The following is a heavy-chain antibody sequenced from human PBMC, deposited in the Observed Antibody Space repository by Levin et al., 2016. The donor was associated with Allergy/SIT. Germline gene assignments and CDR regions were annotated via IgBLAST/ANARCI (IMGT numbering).Heavy chain of an antibody. V-gene: IGHV1-18*04. J-gene: IGHJ6*02. CDR3: AKDFNCKTINCYSYGLDV. CDR2: ISAYNGNT. CDR1: GYTFTSYG. D-gene: IGHD2-21*01. Sequence: VKVSCKASGYTFTSYGISWVRQAPGQGLEWMGWISAYNGNTNYAQKLQGRVTITRDTSASTVYMELSSLRSEDTAVYYCAKDFNCKTINCYSYGLDVWGQGTTVTVSS.